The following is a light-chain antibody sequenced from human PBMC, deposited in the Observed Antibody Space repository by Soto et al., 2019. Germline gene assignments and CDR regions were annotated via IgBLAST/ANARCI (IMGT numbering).Light chain of an antibody. Sequence: IQMTQSPSSLSASTGDRVTITCRASQGISSYLAWYQQKPGKAPKLLIYAASTLQSGVPSRFSGSGSGTDFTLTISCLQSEDFATYYCQQYYSYPYTFGQGTKLEIK. V-gene: IGKV1-8*01. CDR1: QGISSY. CDR3: QQYYSYPYT. CDR2: AAS. J-gene: IGKJ2*01.